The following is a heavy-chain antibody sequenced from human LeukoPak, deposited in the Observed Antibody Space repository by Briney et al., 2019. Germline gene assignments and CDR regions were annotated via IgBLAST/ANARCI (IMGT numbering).Heavy chain of an antibody. D-gene: IGHD1-26*01. Sequence: PGRSLRLSCAASGFTFDDYAMHWVRQAPGKGLEWVSGISWNSGSIGYADSVKGRFTISRDNAKNSLYLQMNSLRAEDTALYYCARDPRYSGSCHGGDYWGQGTLVTVSS. V-gene: IGHV3-9*01. CDR2: ISWNSGSI. CDR1: GFTFDDYA. J-gene: IGHJ4*02. CDR3: ARDPRYSGSCHGGDY.